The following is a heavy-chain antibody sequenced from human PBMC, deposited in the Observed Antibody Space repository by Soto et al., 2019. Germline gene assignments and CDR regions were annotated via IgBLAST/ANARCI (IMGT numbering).Heavy chain of an antibody. J-gene: IGHJ4*02. CDR3: SRHQYTSGWGDS. CDR2: IDAGNGNT. V-gene: IGHV1-3*01. CDR1: GYTFSRYA. Sequence: VQLVQSGTEVKKPGASVKVSCKASGYTFSRYAIHWVRQAPGQSLEWMGWIDAGNGNTKYSEKLQGRVTISRDTSASTAYMELSSLRSDDTAVYYCSRHQYTSGWGDSWGQGTLVTVSS. D-gene: IGHD6-19*01.